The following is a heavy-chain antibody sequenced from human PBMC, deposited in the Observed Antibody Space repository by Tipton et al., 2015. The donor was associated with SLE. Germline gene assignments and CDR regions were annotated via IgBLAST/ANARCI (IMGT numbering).Heavy chain of an antibody. CDR1: GFAFGTYW. Sequence: SLRLSCEASGFAFGTYWMTWVRQAPGKGLEWVGNIKQDGSDNWYVGSVKGRFTISRDNTKNSVYLHMNSLRDEDTAVYYCAREPQWGGTFDIWGQGTMVTVSS. J-gene: IGHJ3*02. V-gene: IGHV3-7*01. D-gene: IGHD1-26*01. CDR2: IKQDGSDN. CDR3: AREPQWGGTFDI.